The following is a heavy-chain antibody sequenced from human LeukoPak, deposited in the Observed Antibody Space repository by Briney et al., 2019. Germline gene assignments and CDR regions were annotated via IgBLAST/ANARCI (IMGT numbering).Heavy chain of an antibody. J-gene: IGHJ4*02. CDR3: AKGLYYYGSGGLLFDS. Sequence: GGSLRLSCAASGFTFSNYAMSWVRQAPGKGLEWVSTISGGGSGTYHADSVKGRFTISRDNSKNTLYLQMNSLTAEDTAVSDCAKGLYYYGSGGLLFDSGGQGTLVTVSS. CDR2: ISGGGSGT. D-gene: IGHD3-10*01. V-gene: IGHV3-23*01. CDR1: GFTFSNYA.